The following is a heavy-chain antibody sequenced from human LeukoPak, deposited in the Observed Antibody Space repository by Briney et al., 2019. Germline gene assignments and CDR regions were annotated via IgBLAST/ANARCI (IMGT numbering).Heavy chain of an antibody. Sequence: GGSLRLSCAASGFTFSSYSMNWVRQAPGKGLEWVSFISSSSTIYYADSVKGRFTISRDNAKNSLYLQMNSLRAEDTAVYYCARGDIVVVPAAFLFDYWGQGTLVTVSS. CDR3: ARGDIVVVPAAFLFDY. J-gene: IGHJ4*02. V-gene: IGHV3-48*01. CDR1: GFTFSSYS. CDR2: ISSSSTI. D-gene: IGHD2-2*01.